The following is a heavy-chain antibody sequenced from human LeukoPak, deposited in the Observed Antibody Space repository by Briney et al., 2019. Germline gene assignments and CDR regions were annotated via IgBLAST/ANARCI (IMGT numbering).Heavy chain of an antibody. CDR1: GFTFSGYW. Sequence: GSLRLSCVASGFTFSGYWMTWIRQAPGKGLEWVANIRQDGGEKFYADSVRGRFTISRDNAENSLHLQMNSLRAEDTAVYYCARSGLSDKRSWALDDWGQGTLVTVSS. V-gene: IGHV3-7*01. J-gene: IGHJ4*02. CDR3: ARSGLSDKRSWALDD. D-gene: IGHD1-26*01. CDR2: IRQDGGEK.